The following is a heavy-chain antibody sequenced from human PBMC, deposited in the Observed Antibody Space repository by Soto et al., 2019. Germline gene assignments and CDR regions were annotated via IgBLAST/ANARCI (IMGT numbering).Heavy chain of an antibody. CDR1: GFSLSSTRMA. J-gene: IGHJ4*02. Sequence: QITLKESGPTLVKPTQTLTLTCTFSGFSLSSTRMAVGWIRQPPGKALEWLALIYWDDDKRYSPFPKSRLTIXXXTXXNQVVLTMSTMDPVDTARYYCAHIVVAGLGYYFDYWGQGTLVTVSS. CDR3: AHIVVAGLGYYFDY. D-gene: IGHD6-19*01. V-gene: IGHV2-5*02. CDR2: IYWDDDK.